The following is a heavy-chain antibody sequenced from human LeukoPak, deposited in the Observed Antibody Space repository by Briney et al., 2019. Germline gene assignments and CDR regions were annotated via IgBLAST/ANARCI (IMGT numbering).Heavy chain of an antibody. J-gene: IGHJ6*02. D-gene: IGHD2-21*02. CDR3: ARDTATGLDV. V-gene: IGHV3-74*01. CDR2: INSDGSST. Sequence: HSGGSLRLSCAASGLTFSSHWMHWVRQAPGKGLVWVSRINSDGSSTNQADSVKGRFTISRDNAKKALYLQMNSLRVEDTAVYFCARDTATGLDVWGQGTTVTVSS. CDR1: GLTFSSHW.